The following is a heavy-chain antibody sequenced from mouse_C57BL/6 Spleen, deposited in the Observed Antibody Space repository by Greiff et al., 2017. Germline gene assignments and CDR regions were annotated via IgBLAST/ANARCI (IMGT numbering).Heavy chain of an antibody. J-gene: IGHJ4*01. Sequence: VQLQQSGPELVKPGDSVKISCKASGYSFTGYFMNWVMQSHGKSLEWIGRINPYNGDTFYNQKFKGKATLTVDKSSSTAHMELRSLTSEDSAVYYCARGGSRNYYAMDYWGQGTSVTVSS. D-gene: IGHD1-1*01. V-gene: IGHV1-20*01. CDR3: ARGGSRNYYAMDY. CDR1: GYSFTGYF. CDR2: INPYNGDT.